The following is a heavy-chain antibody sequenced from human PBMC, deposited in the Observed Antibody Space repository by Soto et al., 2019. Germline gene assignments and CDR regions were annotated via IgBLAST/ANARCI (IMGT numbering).Heavy chain of an antibody. D-gene: IGHD3-16*01. J-gene: IGHJ4*02. CDR2: IHYTGTS. CDR1: GGSISSGGYY. V-gene: IGHV4-31*03. CDR3: ARDSNDHWGFFDY. Sequence: SETLSLTCSVSGGSISSGGYYWSWIRHHPGKGLEWIGYIHYTGTSYYNPSLKSRVTLSVDTSKNQFSLWLTSVTDADTALYYCARDSNDHWGFFDYCGQGILVTVSS.